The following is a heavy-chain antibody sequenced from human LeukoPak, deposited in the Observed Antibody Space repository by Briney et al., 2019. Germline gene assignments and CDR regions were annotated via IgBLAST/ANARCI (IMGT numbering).Heavy chain of an antibody. J-gene: IGHJ4*02. V-gene: IGHV3-30*01. CDR3: ARGNWWLDV. Sequence: GGSLRLSCEASEFTFRNYAMHWVRQAPGKGLEWVAVISSDGSNQYYPDSVKGRFTVSRDNSKNTLHLHMNSLRADDTAVYYCARGNWWLDVWGQGTLVIVSS. CDR1: EFTFRNYA. CDR2: ISSDGSNQ. D-gene: IGHD2-15*01.